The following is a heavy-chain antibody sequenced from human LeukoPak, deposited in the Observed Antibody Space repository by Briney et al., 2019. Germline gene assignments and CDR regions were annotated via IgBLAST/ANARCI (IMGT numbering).Heavy chain of an antibody. V-gene: IGHV4-38-2*02. Sequence: SETLSLTCTVSGYSISSGYYWGWIRQPPGKGLEWIGSIYHSGSTYYNPSLKSRVTISVDTSKNQFSLKLSSVTAADTAVYYCARVADIVVVPAATLDYWGQGTLVTVSS. D-gene: IGHD2-2*01. CDR1: GYSISSGYY. CDR2: IYHSGST. CDR3: ARVADIVVVPAATLDY. J-gene: IGHJ4*02.